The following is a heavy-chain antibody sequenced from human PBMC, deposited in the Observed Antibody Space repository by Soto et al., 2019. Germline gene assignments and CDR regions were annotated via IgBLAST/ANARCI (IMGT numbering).Heavy chain of an antibody. J-gene: IGHJ4*02. CDR2: IYDGGNT. D-gene: IGHD4-17*01. V-gene: IGHV4-39*01. CDR3: ARRDDYGDYEVFAY. CDR1: GVSMSSATYY. Sequence: SETLSLTCTVSGVSMSSATYYWGWIRQPPGKGLEWLGTIYDGGNTYYNPSLESRVTISVDTSKNQFSLNLRSVTAADTAVYYCARRDDYGDYEVFAYWGQGILVTVS.